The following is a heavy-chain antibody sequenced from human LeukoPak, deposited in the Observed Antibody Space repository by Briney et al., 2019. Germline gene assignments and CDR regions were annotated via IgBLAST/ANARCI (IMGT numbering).Heavy chain of an antibody. V-gene: IGHV3-48*01. Sequence: GGSLRLSCAASGFTFSSYSMNWVRQAPGKGLEWVSYISSSSSTIYYADSVKGRFTISRDNAKNSLYLQMNSLRAEDTAVYYCARDLFGPLDYWGQGTLITVSS. CDR1: GFTFSSYS. D-gene: IGHD2-21*01. CDR3: ARDLFGPLDY. CDR2: ISSSSSTI. J-gene: IGHJ4*02.